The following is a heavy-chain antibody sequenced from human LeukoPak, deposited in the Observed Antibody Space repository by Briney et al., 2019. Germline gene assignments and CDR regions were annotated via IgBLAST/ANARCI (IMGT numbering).Heavy chain of an antibody. CDR2: IYYSGST. D-gene: IGHD1-1*01. V-gene: IGHV4-59*01. J-gene: IGHJ3*02. Sequence: SETLSLTCTVSGGSISSYYWSWMRQPPGKGLEWIGYIYYSGSTNYNPSLKSRVTISVDTSKNQFSLKLSSVTAADTAVYYCARGKTQLEISGGYAFDIWGQGTMVTVSS. CDR3: ARGKTQLEISGGYAFDI. CDR1: GGSISSYY.